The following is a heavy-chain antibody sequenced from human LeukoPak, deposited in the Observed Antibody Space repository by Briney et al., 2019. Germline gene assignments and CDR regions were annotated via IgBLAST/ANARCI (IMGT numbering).Heavy chain of an antibody. CDR1: GFTFSSYW. CDR3: ARGADGVSSNSRGWFDP. D-gene: IGHD2-15*01. Sequence: GGSLRLSCAASGFTFSSYWMSWVRQAPGKGLEWVANIKQDGSEKYYVDSVKGRFTISRDNARNSLYLQMNTLRAEDTAVYSCARGADGVSSNSRGWFDPWGQGTLVTVSS. V-gene: IGHV3-7*01. CDR2: IKQDGSEK. J-gene: IGHJ5*02.